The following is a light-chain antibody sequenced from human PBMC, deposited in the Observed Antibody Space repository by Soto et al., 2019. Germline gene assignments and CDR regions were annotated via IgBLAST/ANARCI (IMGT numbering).Light chain of an antibody. J-gene: IGLJ1*01. CDR3: AAWDDSLNVSYV. CDR1: SSNIGSKT. Sequence: SVVSQPPSAPRTPGQRVTISFSGSSSNIGSKTVNWYQQLPGTAPKLLIYSTNQRPSGVPDRFSGPKSGTSASLAISRLQSEDEADYYCAAWDDSLNVSYVFGTGTKVTVL. V-gene: IGLV1-44*01. CDR2: STN.